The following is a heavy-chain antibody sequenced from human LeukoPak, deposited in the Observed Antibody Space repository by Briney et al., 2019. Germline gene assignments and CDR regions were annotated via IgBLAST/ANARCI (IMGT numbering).Heavy chain of an antibody. CDR2: IYYSGST. V-gene: IGHV4-59*08. D-gene: IGHD3-3*01. J-gene: IGHJ3*02. Sequence: SETLSLTCTVSGGSISSYYWSWIRQPPGKGLEWIGYIYYSGSTNYNPSLKSRVTISVDTSKNQFSLKLSSVTAADTAVYYCARHTGFWSGYPSVDASDIWGQGTMVTVSS. CDR3: ARHTGFWSGYPSVDASDI. CDR1: GGSISSYY.